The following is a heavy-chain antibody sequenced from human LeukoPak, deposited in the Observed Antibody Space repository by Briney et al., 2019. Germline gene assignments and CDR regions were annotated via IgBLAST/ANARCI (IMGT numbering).Heavy chain of an antibody. Sequence: PGRSLRLSCAASGFTFSSNAMHWVRQAPGKGLEHVSAISSNGGSTYYANSVKGRFTISRDSSKNTLYLQMGSLRAEDMAVYYCARVGGTLRRHDAFDIWGQGTMVTVSS. V-gene: IGHV3-64*01. CDR2: ISSNGGST. D-gene: IGHD3-16*01. CDR3: ARVGGTLRRHDAFDI. CDR1: GFTFSSNA. J-gene: IGHJ3*02.